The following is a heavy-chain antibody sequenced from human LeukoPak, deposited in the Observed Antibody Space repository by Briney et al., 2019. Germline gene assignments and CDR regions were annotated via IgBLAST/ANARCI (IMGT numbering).Heavy chain of an antibody. Sequence: QPGGSLRLSCTASKFTFSNYGMQWVRQAPGKGLEWVAVVSSDGGTKYYADSVKGRFTISRDNSKNTLYLQMNSLRAEDTAVYYCAKDLVGSSGKYYYYYGMDVWGQGTTVTVSS. J-gene: IGHJ6*02. D-gene: IGHD6-19*01. CDR2: VSSDGGTK. CDR1: KFTFSNYG. CDR3: AKDLVGSSGKYYYYYGMDV. V-gene: IGHV3-30*18.